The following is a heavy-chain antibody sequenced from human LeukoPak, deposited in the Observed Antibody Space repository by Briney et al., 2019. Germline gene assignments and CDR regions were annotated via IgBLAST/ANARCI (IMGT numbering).Heavy chain of an antibody. D-gene: IGHD2-21*01. CDR2: IYTSGST. Sequence: SETLSLTCTVSGGSISSYYWSWIRQPAGKGLEWIGRIYTSGSTNYNPSLKSRVTMSVDTSKNQFSLKLSSVTAADTAVYYCARSLIAWPRNDAFDIWGQGTMVTVSS. J-gene: IGHJ3*02. V-gene: IGHV4-4*07. CDR1: GGSISSYY. CDR3: ARSLIAWPRNDAFDI.